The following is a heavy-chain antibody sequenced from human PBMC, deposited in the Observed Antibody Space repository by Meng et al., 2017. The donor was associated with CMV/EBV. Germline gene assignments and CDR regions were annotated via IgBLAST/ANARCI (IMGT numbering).Heavy chain of an antibody. CDR1: GFSLSNARMG. J-gene: IGHJ4*02. Sequence: QVTLKESGPVLVEPTETLTLTCTVSGFSLSNARMGVSWIRQPPGKALEWLAHIFSNDEKSYSTSLKSRLTISKDTSKSQVVLTMTNMDPVDTATYYCARGYCSGGSCYFDYWGQGTLVTVSS. CDR2: IFSNDEK. V-gene: IGHV2-26*01. CDR3: ARGYCSGGSCYFDY. D-gene: IGHD2-15*01.